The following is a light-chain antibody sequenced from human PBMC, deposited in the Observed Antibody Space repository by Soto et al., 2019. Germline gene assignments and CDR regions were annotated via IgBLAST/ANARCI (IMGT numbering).Light chain of an antibody. J-gene: IGLJ1*01. CDR1: SSDVGGYNS. V-gene: IGLV2-14*03. CDR2: DVS. Sequence: QCVLTQPASVSGSPGQSIAISCTGTSSDVGGYNSASWYQQHPGKAPKLLIYDVSNRPSGVSNRFSGSKSGNTASLTISGLLAVDEADYYCSSYRSGGSYVFGTGTKVTVL. CDR3: SSYRSGGSYV.